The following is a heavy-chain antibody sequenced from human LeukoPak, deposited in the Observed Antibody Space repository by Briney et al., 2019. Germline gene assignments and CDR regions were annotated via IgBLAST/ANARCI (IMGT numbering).Heavy chain of an antibody. J-gene: IGHJ5*02. CDR2: ISWNSGSI. CDR1: GFTFDDYA. CDR3: AKTHSPCNWKSNNWFDP. V-gene: IGHV3-9*01. D-gene: IGHD1-20*01. Sequence: GGSLRLSCAASGFTFDDYAMHWVRQAPGKGLEWVSGISWNSGSIGYADSVKGRFTISRDNAKNSLYLQMNSLRAEDTALYYCAKTHSPCNWKSNNWFDPWGQGTLVTVSS.